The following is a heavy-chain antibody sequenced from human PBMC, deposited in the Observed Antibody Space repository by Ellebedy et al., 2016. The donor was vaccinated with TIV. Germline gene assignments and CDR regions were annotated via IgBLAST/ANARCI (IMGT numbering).Heavy chain of an antibody. CDR1: GYTFTSYD. Sequence: ASVKVSCXASGYTFTSYDINWVRQATGQGLEWMGWMNPNSGNTGYAQKFQGRVTMTRDTSISTAYMELSSLRSEDTAVYYWAGADGGSSFPYSNIESWGHGTPVTVSS. CDR2: MNPNSGNT. CDR3: AGADGGSSFPYSNIES. J-gene: IGHJ5*01. V-gene: IGHV1-8*01. D-gene: IGHD2/OR15-2a*01.